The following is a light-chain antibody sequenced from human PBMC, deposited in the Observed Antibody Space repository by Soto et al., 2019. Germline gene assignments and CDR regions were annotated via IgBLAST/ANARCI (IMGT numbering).Light chain of an antibody. J-gene: IGKJ4*01. CDR2: AAS. CDR3: HQYYSWPLT. CDR1: QNIGSE. V-gene: IGKV3-15*01. Sequence: EKVMTQSPATLSVSPGESATLSCRASQNIGSELAWYQQKPGQPPRLLIYAASTRATDIPNRFRGSGSGTEFTLTISSLQSEDFAVYYCHQYYSWPLTFGGGTKVEI.